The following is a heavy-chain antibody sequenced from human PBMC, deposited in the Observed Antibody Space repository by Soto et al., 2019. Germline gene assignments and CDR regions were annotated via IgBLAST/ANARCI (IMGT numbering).Heavy chain of an antibody. CDR2: MNPNSGNT. D-gene: IGHD4-4*01. V-gene: IGHV1-8*01. J-gene: IGHJ4*02. CDR1: GYTFTSYD. CDR3: ASARKISVTMDYYFDY. Sequence: ASVKVSCKASGYTFTSYDINWVRQATGQGLEWMGWMNPNSGNTGYAQKFQGRVTMTRNTSISTAYMELSSLRSEDTAVYYCASARKISVTMDYYFDYWGQGTLVTVSS.